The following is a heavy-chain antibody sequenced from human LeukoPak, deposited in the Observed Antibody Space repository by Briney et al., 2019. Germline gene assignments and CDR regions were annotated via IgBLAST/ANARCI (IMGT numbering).Heavy chain of an antibody. V-gene: IGHV4-39*01. Sequence: SETLSLTCTVSGDSISATPSTGYYWDWIRQSPEKGLEWIGSIFYAGATYYNPSLKSRVTISVHTSKNQFSLRLTSVTAADTAMYYCVRHGSAAGTNWFDPWGQGILVTVSS. J-gene: IGHJ5*02. CDR3: VRHGSAAGTNWFDP. CDR2: IFYAGAT. CDR1: GDSISATPSTGYY. D-gene: IGHD6-13*01.